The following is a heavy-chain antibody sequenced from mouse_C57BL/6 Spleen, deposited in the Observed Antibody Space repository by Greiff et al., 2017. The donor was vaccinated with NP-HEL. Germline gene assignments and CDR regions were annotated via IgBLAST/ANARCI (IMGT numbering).Heavy chain of an antibody. CDR3: TRRYGNYRYFDV. Sequence: VQLQQSGAELVRPGASVTLSCKASGYTFTDYEMHWVKQTPVHGLEWIGAIDPETGGTAYNQKFKGKAILTADKSSSTAYMELRSLTSEDSAVYYCTRRYGNYRYFDVWGTGTTVTVSS. CDR1: GYTFTDYE. V-gene: IGHV1-15*01. J-gene: IGHJ1*03. D-gene: IGHD2-1*01. CDR2: IDPETGGT.